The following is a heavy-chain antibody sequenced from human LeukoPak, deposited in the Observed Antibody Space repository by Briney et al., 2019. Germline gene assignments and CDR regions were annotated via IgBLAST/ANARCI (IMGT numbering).Heavy chain of an antibody. CDR1: GYTFTSSY. V-gene: IGHV1-46*01. CDR2: INPSGGTT. CDR3: ARQRGGQYEDAFDI. D-gene: IGHD2-8*01. Sequence: AASVKVSCKASGYTFTSSYIHWVRQAPGQGLEWMGIINPSGGTTIYAQKFQGRVTMTRDTSTSTVYMELSSLRSEDTAVYYCARQRGGQYEDAFDIWGQGTVVTVSS. J-gene: IGHJ3*02.